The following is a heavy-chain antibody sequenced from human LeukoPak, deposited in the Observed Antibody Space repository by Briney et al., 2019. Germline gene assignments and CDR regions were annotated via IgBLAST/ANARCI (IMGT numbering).Heavy chain of an antibody. J-gene: IGHJ4*02. CDR2: IYTSGST. V-gene: IGHV4-4*07. CDR1: GGSISSYY. D-gene: IGHD6-19*01. CDR3: AREEYSSGWYRNSFDY. Sequence: SETLSLTCTVSGGSISSYYWSWIRQPAGKGLEWIGRIYTSGSTNYNPSLKSRVTMSVDTSKNQFSLKLSSVTAADTAVYYCAREEYSSGWYRNSFDYWGQGTLSPSPQ.